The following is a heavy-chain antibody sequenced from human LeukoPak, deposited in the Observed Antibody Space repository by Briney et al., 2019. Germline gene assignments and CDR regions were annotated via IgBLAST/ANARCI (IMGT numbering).Heavy chain of an antibody. J-gene: IGHJ4*02. D-gene: IGHD5-18*01. Sequence: GGSLRLSCAASGFTFDDYAMHWVRQAPGKGLEWVSYISSSGSTIYYADSVKGRFTISRDNAKNSLYLQMNSLGAEDTAVYYCAREGMELWLDWGQGTLVTVSS. CDR3: AREGMELWLD. CDR2: ISSSGSTI. V-gene: IGHV3-48*03. CDR1: GFTFDDYA.